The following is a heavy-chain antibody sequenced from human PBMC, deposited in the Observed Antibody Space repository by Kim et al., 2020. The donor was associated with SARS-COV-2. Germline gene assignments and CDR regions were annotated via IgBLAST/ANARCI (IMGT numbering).Heavy chain of an antibody. CDR1: GGTFSSYA. D-gene: IGHD3-3*01. V-gene: IGHV1-69*13. CDR2: IIPIFGTA. CDR3: ARGVVLRFLEWYLDY. Sequence: SVKVSCKASGGTFSSYAISWVRQAPGQGLEWMGGIIPIFGTANYAQKFQGRVTITADESTSTAYMELSSLRSEDTAVYYCARGVVLRFLEWYLDYWGQGTLVTVSS. J-gene: IGHJ4*02.